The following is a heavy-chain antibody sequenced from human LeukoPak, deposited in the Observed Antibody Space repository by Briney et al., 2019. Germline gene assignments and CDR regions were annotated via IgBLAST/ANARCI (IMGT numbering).Heavy chain of an antibody. J-gene: IGHJ3*02. Sequence: GGSLRFSCTASGFTFSSYAMHWVRQAPGKGLEWVAVISYDGSNKYYADSVKGRFTISRDNSKNTLYLQMNSLRAEDTAVYYCARGRIAAAYDAFDIWGQGTMVTVSS. V-gene: IGHV3-30*04. D-gene: IGHD6-13*01. CDR2: ISYDGSNK. CDR1: GFTFSSYA. CDR3: ARGRIAAAYDAFDI.